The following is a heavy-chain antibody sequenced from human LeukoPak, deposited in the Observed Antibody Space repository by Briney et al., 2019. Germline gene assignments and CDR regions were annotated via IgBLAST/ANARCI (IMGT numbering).Heavy chain of an antibody. D-gene: IGHD2-15*01. Sequence: GGSLRLSCAASGFTFSSYDMHWVRHIPGKPLEWVSAIGSAGGTYYPGSVKGRFTVSRENAKNSLYLQMTSLRAGDTAVYYCARAQRGWYYLGMDVWGQGTTVTVSS. CDR3: ARAQRGWYYLGMDV. V-gene: IGHV3-13*01. J-gene: IGHJ6*02. CDR1: GFTFSSYD. CDR2: IGSAGGT.